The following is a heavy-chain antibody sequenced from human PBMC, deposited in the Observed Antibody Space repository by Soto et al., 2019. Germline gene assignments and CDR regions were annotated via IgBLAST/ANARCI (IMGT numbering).Heavy chain of an antibody. J-gene: IGHJ5*02. CDR1: GGSISSYY. CDR3: ARAKAPLYSSSWYWFDP. CDR2: IYYSGST. V-gene: IGHV4-59*08. Sequence: PSETLSLTCVVSGGSISSYYWSWIRQPPGKGLEWIGYIYYSGSTNYTPSLKSRVTISVDTSKNQFSLKLSSVTAADTAVYYCARAKAPLYSSSWYWFDPWGQGTLVTVSS. D-gene: IGHD6-13*01.